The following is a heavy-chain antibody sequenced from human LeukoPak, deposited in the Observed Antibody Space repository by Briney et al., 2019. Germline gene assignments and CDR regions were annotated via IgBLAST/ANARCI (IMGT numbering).Heavy chain of an antibody. V-gene: IGHV4-59*01. Sequence: SETLSLTCTVSGGSISSYYWSWIRQPPGKGLEWMGYIYYSGSTNYNPSLKSRVTISVDTSKNQFSLKLSSVTAADTAVYYYARSGCNILTGYSFDYWGQGTLVTVSS. CDR3: ARSGCNILTGYSFDY. J-gene: IGHJ4*02. CDR2: IYYSGST. CDR1: GGSISSYY. D-gene: IGHD3-9*01.